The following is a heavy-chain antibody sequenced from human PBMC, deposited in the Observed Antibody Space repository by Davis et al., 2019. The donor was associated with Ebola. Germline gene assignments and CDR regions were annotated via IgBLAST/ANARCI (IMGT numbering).Heavy chain of an antibody. CDR1: GFTFSSYA. J-gene: IGHJ4*02. V-gene: IGHV3-23*01. D-gene: IGHD3-3*01. CDR2: ISGSGGST. CDR3: AKVNYYDFWSGYYSPGHFDY. Sequence: PGGSLRLSCAASGFTFSSYAMSWVRQAPGKGLEWVPAISGSGGSTYYADSVKGRFTISRDNSKNTLYLQMNSLRAEDTAVYYCAKVNYYDFWSGYYSPGHFDYWGQGTLVTVSS.